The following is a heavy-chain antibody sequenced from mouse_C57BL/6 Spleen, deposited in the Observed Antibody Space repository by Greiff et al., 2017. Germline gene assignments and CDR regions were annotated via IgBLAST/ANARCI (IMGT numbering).Heavy chain of an antibody. CDR3: ARNSYSGSWWYFDV. CDR1: GYTFTSYW. D-gene: IGHD1-1*01. Sequence: VQLQQPGTELVKPGASVKLSCKASGYTFTSYWMHWVKQRPGQGLEWIGNINPSNGGTNYNEKFKSKATLTVDKSSSTAYMQLSSLTSEDSAVYYCARNSYSGSWWYFDVWGTGTTVTVSS. V-gene: IGHV1-53*01. CDR2: INPSNGGT. J-gene: IGHJ1*03.